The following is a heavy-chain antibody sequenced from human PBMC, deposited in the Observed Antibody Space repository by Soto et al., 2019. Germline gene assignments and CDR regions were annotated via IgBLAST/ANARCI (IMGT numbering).Heavy chain of an antibody. V-gene: IGHV3-9*01. Sequence: GGSLRLSCAASGFTFDDYAMHWVRQAPGKGLEWVSGISWNSGSIGYADSVKGRFTISRDNAKNSLYLQMNSLRAEDTALYYCAKDMLAVVGATAGFDYWGQGTLVTVSS. D-gene: IGHD1-26*01. CDR2: ISWNSGSI. CDR3: AKDMLAVVGATAGFDY. J-gene: IGHJ4*02. CDR1: GFTFDDYA.